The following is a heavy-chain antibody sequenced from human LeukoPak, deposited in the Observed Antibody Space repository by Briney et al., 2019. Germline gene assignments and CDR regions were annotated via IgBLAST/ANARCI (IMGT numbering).Heavy chain of an antibody. CDR1: GFTFSSYA. J-gene: IGHJ4*02. D-gene: IGHD3-10*01. CDR3: AKDSLLWFGGGSFDY. Sequence: PGGSLRLSCAASGFTFSSYAMSWVRQAPGKGLEWVSAISGSGGSTYYADSVKGRFTISRDNSKNTLYLQMNSLRAEDTAVYYCAKDSLLWFGGGSFDYWGQGTLVTVSS. CDR2: ISGSGGST. V-gene: IGHV3-23*01.